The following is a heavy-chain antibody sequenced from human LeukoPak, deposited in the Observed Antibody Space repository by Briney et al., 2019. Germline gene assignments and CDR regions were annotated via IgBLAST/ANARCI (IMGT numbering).Heavy chain of an antibody. Sequence: GGSLRPSCAASGFTFSNSAMSWVRQAPGKGLEWVSTRGSGITTYYADSVKGRFTISRDNSKNTPYLQMNSLRAEDTAVYYCAKGIYSSGWSYFDYWGHGTLVTVSS. CDR3: AKGIYSSGWSYFDY. J-gene: IGHJ4*01. V-gene: IGHV3-23*01. D-gene: IGHD6-19*01. CDR2: RGSGITT. CDR1: GFTFSNSA.